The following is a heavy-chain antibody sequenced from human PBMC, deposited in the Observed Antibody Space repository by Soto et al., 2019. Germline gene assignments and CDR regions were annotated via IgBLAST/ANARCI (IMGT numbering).Heavy chain of an antibody. CDR3: ARDNTQDCSGGSCYPYYYYGMDV. J-gene: IGHJ6*02. CDR2: IYSGGST. Sequence: PGGSLRLSCAASGFTVSSNYMSWVRQAPGKGLEWVSVIYSGGSTYYADSVKGRFTISRDNSKNTLYLQMNSLRAEDTAVYYCARDNTQDCSGGSCYPYYYYGMDVWGQGTTVTVSS. CDR1: GFTVSSNY. V-gene: IGHV3-53*01. D-gene: IGHD2-15*01.